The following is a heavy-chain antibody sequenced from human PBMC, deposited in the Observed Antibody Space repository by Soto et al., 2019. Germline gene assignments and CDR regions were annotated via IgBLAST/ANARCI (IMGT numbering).Heavy chain of an antibody. V-gene: IGHV4-34*01. D-gene: IGHD6-19*01. CDR1: GGSFSGYV. J-gene: IGHJ4*02. CDR2: ISHSGSR. CDR3: ARGLAYDRPITVAEPFDA. Sequence: XETLSLPFVVSGGSFSGYVWTWIRQSPGRGLEWIGEISHSGSRNYNPAFQSRVIISVDSSKNHVSLKLSSVTAADSATYFCARGLAYDRPITVAEPFDAWGQGTLVTVSS.